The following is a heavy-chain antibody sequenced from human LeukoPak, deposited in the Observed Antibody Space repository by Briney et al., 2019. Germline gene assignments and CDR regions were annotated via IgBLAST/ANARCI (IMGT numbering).Heavy chain of an antibody. Sequence: EASVKVSCKASGYTFASYGISWVRQAPGQGLEWMGWISAYNGNTNYAQKLQGRVTMTTDTSTSTAYMELRSLRSDDTAVYYCARVGTLGASIAARPPDYWGQGTLVTVSS. D-gene: IGHD6-6*01. J-gene: IGHJ4*02. CDR1: GYTFASYG. CDR3: ARVGTLGASIAARPPDY. V-gene: IGHV1-18*01. CDR2: ISAYNGNT.